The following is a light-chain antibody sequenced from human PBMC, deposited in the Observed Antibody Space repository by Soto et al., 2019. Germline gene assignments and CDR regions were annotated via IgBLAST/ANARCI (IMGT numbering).Light chain of an antibody. J-gene: IGKJ1*01. CDR2: KAS. V-gene: IGKV1-5*03. CDR3: QHYKSYSEA. Sequence: DIQMTQSPSTLSLSVGDRVTITCRASQTISSWLAWYQQKPGKAPKLVIYKASTLKSGVPSRFSGSGAGTEFTLTISSLQPDDFATYYCQHYKSYSEAFGQGTKVDIK. CDR1: QTISSW.